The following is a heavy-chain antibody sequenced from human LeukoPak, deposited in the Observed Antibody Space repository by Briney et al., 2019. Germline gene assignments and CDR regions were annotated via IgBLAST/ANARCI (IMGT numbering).Heavy chain of an antibody. CDR3: ARSPEAQAHFDT. Sequence: ASVKVSCKASGGTFSSYAISWVRQAPGQGLEWMGGIIPIFGTANYAQKFQGRVTMTTDTSTVTAYMELSSLRSDDTAVYYCARSPEAQAHFDTWGQGTLVTVSS. J-gene: IGHJ5*02. CDR2: IIPIFGTA. V-gene: IGHV1-69*05. CDR1: GGTFSSYA.